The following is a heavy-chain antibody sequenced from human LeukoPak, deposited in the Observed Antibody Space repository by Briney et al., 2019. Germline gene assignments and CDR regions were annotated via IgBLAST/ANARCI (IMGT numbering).Heavy chain of an antibody. CDR1: GDSVSSNSVA. CDR2: TYYRSRWYN. V-gene: IGHV6-1*01. J-gene: IGHJ4*02. D-gene: IGHD4-17*01. CDR3: ARDHDYGDYGTYEDY. Sequence: SQTLSLTCAISGDSVSSNSVAWNWVSQSPSRGLEWLGRTYYRSRWYNDYAVSVKSRITINPDTSKNQFSLQLNSVTPEDTAVYYCARDHDYGDYGTYEDYWGQGTLVTVSS.